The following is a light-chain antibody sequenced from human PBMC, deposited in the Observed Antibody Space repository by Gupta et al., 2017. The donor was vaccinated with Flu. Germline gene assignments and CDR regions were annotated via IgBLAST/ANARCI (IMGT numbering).Light chain of an antibody. CDR3: QQYGSSAIT. J-gene: IGKJ5*01. CDR1: QSVSSGD. CDR2: NSS. Sequence: EVVLTQSPGTLSLSPGERATLSCRASQSVSSGDLAWYQQKPGQAPRLLIYNSSSRVTGIPDRFSGSGSGTDFTLTISRLEPEDFAVYYCQQYGSSAITFGQGTXLEIK. V-gene: IGKV3-20*01.